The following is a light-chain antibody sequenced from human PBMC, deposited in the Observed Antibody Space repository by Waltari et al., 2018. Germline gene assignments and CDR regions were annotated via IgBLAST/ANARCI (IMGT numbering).Light chain of an antibody. CDR3: HQTYKTPQT. CDR1: ETISKS. Sequence: DIQLTQSPSSLSASVGDRITITCRASETISKSLNWYQQKPGKAPKLLIYGAFALHSGVSSRFSGSGSGTDFTLTITSLQPEDFGTFYCHQTYKTPQTFDQGTNV. J-gene: IGKJ1*01. V-gene: IGKV1-39*01. CDR2: GAF.